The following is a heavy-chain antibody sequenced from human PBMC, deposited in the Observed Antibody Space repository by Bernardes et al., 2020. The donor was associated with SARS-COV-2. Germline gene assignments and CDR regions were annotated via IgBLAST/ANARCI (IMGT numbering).Heavy chain of an antibody. Sequence: LSLTCTVSGGSISSNSYYWGWIRQPPGKGLECIGTIYYTGSTYYNPSLKSRVTISVDTSKNQFSLKLTSVTAADTAVYYCASRGCSGGSCYFDYWGQGTVVAVSS. D-gene: IGHD2-15*01. V-gene: IGHV4-39*01. CDR2: IYYTGST. J-gene: IGHJ4*02. CDR3: ASRGCSGGSCYFDY. CDR1: GGSISSNSYY.